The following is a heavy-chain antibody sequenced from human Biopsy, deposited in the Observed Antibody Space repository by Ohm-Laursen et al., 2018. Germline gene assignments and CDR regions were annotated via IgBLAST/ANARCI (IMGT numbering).Heavy chain of an antibody. CDR1: GGTFSNSA. V-gene: IGHV1-69*06. CDR2: IIPIFNTA. CDR3: ARSMLGASTGDDAFDV. J-gene: IGHJ3*01. D-gene: IGHD1-26*01. Sequence: SVKVSCKASGGTFSNSAINWVRQAPGQGLEWMGGIIPIFNTAKDAQNFQGRVRMTADKSTNTAYMELTSLRSEDTAVYYCARSMLGASTGDDAFDVWGQGTSVTVSS.